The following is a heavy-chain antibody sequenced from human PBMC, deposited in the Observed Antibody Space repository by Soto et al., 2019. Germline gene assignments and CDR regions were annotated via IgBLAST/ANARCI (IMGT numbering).Heavy chain of an antibody. J-gene: IGHJ5*01. CDR3: ARDRWFDS. CDR1: GGSISSYY. CDR2: IYHSGSS. V-gene: IGHV4-59*12. Sequence: SETLALTFTVSGGSISSYYWSWIRQPPGKGLEWIGYIYHSGSSNYNPSLKSRVTILLDTSKNQLSLKLSSVTAADTAVYYCARDRWFDSWGQGTLVTVSS.